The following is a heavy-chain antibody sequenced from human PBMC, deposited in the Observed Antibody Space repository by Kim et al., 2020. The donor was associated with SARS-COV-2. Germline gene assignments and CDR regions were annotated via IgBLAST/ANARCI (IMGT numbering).Heavy chain of an antibody. V-gene: IGHV3-72*01. CDR1: EFTFSDHY. CDR3: NRVFGSHYDVLTGYWLGAEVY. Sequence: GGSLRLSCAVSEFTFSDHYIDWVRQAPGKGLEWVGRIRNKVSSYTTEYAASVKGRFTISRDDSKKSVYLQMNSLKTEDTAFYYCNRVFGSHYDVLTGYWLGAEVYWGQGTLVTVSS. CDR2: IRNKVSSYTT. J-gene: IGHJ4*02. D-gene: IGHD3-9*01.